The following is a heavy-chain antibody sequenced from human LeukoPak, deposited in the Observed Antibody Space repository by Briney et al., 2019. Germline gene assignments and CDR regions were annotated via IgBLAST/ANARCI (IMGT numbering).Heavy chain of an antibody. J-gene: IGHJ4*02. Sequence: GGSLRLSCSASGFTFRSYGMHWVRQAPGKGLEWMAIIWHDGSTKFYADSVKGRFTISRDNSKNTLYLQMNSLRVEDTALYFCAKDLSYSSVWGQGTLVTVSS. CDR3: AKDLSYSSV. CDR2: IWHDGSTK. D-gene: IGHD6-19*01. CDR1: GFTFRSYG. V-gene: IGHV3-33*06.